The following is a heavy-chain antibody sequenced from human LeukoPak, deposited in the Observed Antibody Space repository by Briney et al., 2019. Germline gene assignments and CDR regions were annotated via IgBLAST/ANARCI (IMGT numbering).Heavy chain of an antibody. V-gene: IGHV3-48*03. CDR2: ISSSGSTI. J-gene: IGHJ4*02. CDR3: ARGLMGAMDIPFDY. CDR1: GFTFSSYE. Sequence: PGGSLRLSCAASGFTFSSYEMNWVRQAPGKGLEWVSYISSSGSTIYYADSVRGRFTISRDNAKNSLYLQMNSLRAEDTAVYYCARGLMGAMDIPFDYWGQGTLVTVSS. D-gene: IGHD1-26*01.